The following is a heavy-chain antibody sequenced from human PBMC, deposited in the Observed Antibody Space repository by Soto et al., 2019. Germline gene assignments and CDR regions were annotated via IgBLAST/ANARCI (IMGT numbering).Heavy chain of an antibody. V-gene: IGHV4-30-2*01. J-gene: IGHJ3*02. D-gene: IGHD2-21*02. CDR2: IYQSGST. CDR1: GGSLSSSAYS. Sequence: QMHLQESGSGLVKPSQTLSLTCAVSGGSLSSSAYSWSWIRQPPGKGLEWIGFIYQSGSTYYNPPLNSRVTMSLDRPKSPFSLKLSSVTAADTAVYYCARELLFYDCDGFSWDDAFDIWGQGTMVTVSS. CDR3: ARELLFYDCDGFSWDDAFDI.